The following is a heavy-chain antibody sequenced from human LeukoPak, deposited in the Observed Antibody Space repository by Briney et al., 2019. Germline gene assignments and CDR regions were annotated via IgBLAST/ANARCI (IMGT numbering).Heavy chain of an antibody. CDR3: ARLVLDLGYYYYYYGMDV. Sequence: ASVKVSCKVFGSTLTQLSMHWVRQAPGKGLEWMGGFDPEADETVYAQNFHGRVTVTDDTISDTTYMELSSLRSDDTAVYYCARLVLDLGYYYYYYGMDVWGQGTTVTVSS. CDR2: FDPEADET. CDR1: GSTLTQLS. D-gene: IGHD3-9*01. J-gene: IGHJ6*02. V-gene: IGHV1-24*01.